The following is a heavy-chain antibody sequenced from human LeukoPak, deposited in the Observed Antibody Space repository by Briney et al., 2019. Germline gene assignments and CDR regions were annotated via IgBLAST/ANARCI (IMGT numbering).Heavy chain of an antibody. D-gene: IGHD2-2*01. CDR3: AMTPYCSSTSCYDYGSGSFDY. CDR1: GGTFSSYA. V-gene: IGHV1-69*13. CDR2: IIPIFGTA. J-gene: IGHJ4*02. Sequence: SVKVSCKASGGTFSSYAISWVRQAPGQGLEWMGGIIPIFGTANYAQKFQGRVTITADESTSTAYMELSSLRSEDTAVYYCAMTPYCSSTSCYDYGSGSFDYWGQGTLVTVSS.